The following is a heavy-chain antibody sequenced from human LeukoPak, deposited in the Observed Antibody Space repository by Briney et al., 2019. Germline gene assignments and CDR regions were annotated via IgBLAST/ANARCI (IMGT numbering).Heavy chain of an antibody. CDR1: GFTFSSYA. V-gene: IGHV3-23*01. Sequence: PGGSLRLSCAASGFTFSSYAMSWVRQAPGKGLEWVSAISGSGGSTYYADSVKGRFTISGDNSKNTLYLQMNSLRAEDTAVYYCAKDGRYYDILTGYYIDPYYFDYWGQGTLVTVSS. CDR2: ISGSGGST. D-gene: IGHD3-9*01. J-gene: IGHJ4*02. CDR3: AKDGRYYDILTGYYIDPYYFDY.